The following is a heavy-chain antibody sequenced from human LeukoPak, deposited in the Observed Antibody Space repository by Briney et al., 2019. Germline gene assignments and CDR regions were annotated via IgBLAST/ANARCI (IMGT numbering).Heavy chain of an antibody. V-gene: IGHV4-4*07. J-gene: IGHJ3*02. Sequence: SETLSLTCTVSGGSISSYYWSWIRQPAGKGLERIGRIYTSGSTNYNPSLKSRVTMSVDTSKNQFSLKLSSVTAADTAVYYCARGYYYDSFGNAFDIWGQGTMVTVSS. CDR3: ARGYYYDSFGNAFDI. CDR1: GGSISSYY. D-gene: IGHD3-22*01. CDR2: IYTSGST.